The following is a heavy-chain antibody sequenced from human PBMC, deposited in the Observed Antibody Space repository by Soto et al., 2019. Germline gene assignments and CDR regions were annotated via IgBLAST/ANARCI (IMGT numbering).Heavy chain of an antibody. J-gene: IGHJ4*02. CDR2: IGSDGGST. V-gene: IGHV3-64D*08. D-gene: IGHD4-17*01. CDR3: VKVRSTVTTYYFDS. CDR1: GFTFGSYA. Sequence: GGSLRLSCSASGFTFGSYAIDWVRQAPGKGLEYVSGIGSDGGSTYYADSVKGRFTISRDNSKNTLYLQMSSLRAEDTAVYHCVKVRSTVTTYYFDSWGQGT.